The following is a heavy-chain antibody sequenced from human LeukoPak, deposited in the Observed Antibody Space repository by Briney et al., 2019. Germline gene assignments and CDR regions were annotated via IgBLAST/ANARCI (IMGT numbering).Heavy chain of an antibody. CDR2: INHSGST. J-gene: IGHJ6*02. CDR3: ARSATVYHYYYYYGTDV. D-gene: IGHD4-11*01. Sequence: TSETLSLTCAVYGGSFSGYYWSWIRQPPGKGLEWIGEINHSGSTNYNPSPKSRVTISVDTSKNQFSLKLSSVTAADTAVYYCARSATVYHYYYYYGTDVWGQGTTVTVSS. V-gene: IGHV4-34*01. CDR1: GGSFSGYY.